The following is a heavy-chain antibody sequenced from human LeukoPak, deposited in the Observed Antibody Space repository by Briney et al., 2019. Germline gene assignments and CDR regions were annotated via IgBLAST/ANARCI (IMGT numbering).Heavy chain of an antibody. CDR1: GYTFTNYD. Sequence: ASVKVSCKASGYTFTNYDIHWVRQATGQGLEWMGWMNPYSGNTGYAQNFQGRITITRNTSISTAYMELSSLRSEDTAVYYCARTQQLVLRSPLDPWGQGTLVTVSS. CDR2: MNPYSGNT. D-gene: IGHD6-13*01. CDR3: ARTQQLVLRSPLDP. V-gene: IGHV1-8*03. J-gene: IGHJ5*02.